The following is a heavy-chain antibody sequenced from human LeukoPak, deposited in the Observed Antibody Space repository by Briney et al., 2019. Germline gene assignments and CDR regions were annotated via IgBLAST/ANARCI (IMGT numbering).Heavy chain of an antibody. V-gene: IGHV1-69*05. CDR3: ARGMNIVVVAFDI. Sequence: SVKVSCKASGGTFSSYAISWVRQAPGQGLEWMGGIIPIFGTANYAQKFQGRVTITTDESTSTAYMELSSLRSEDTAVYYCARGMNIVVVAFDIWGQGTIVTVSS. D-gene: IGHD3-22*01. CDR1: GGTFSSYA. J-gene: IGHJ3*02. CDR2: IIPIFGTA.